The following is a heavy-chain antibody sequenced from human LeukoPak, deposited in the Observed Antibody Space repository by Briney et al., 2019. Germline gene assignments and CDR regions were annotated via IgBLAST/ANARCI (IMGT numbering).Heavy chain of an antibody. CDR1: GGTFSSYA. CDR2: IIPILGIA. D-gene: IGHD3-10*01. Sequence: ASVKVSCKASGGTFSSYAISWVRQAPGQGLEWMGRIIPILGIANYEQKFQDRVTITADKSTSTAYMELSSLRSEDTAVYYVARDRDASRSFDYWGQGTLVTVSS. CDR3: ARDRDASRSFDY. V-gene: IGHV1-69*04. J-gene: IGHJ4*02.